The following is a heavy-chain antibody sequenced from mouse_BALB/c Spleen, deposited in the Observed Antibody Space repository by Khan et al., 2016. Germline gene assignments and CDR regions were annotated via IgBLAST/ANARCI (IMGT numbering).Heavy chain of an antibody. V-gene: IGHV9-3-1*01. CDR1: GYTITKYG. J-gene: IGHJ1*01. D-gene: IGHD1-1*01. Sequence: QIQLVQSGPELKKPGKTVKISCKVSGYTITKYGMNWVKQDPGKGLKWMGWINTYSGESTYADDLKGRFDFSLETSANTAYLLINNLKNEDTATYFSARYPYCYGIGRSFDVWGAGTTVTVSS. CDR3: ARYPYCYGIGRSFDV. CDR2: INTYSGES.